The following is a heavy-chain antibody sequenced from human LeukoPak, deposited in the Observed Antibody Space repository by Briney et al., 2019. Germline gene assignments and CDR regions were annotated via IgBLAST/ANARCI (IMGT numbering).Heavy chain of an antibody. CDR2: LGSDGNRQ. CDR3: ATDNWGPRFDP. Sequence: GGSLRLSCTAPRFTFSDYNMHAVRQAPGKGLEWVAFLGSDGNRQSCAVTVKGRFAVSRDNSKDTQYLQLNSLRIDETALYYCATDNWGPRFDPWGEGTLVTVSS. V-gene: IGHV3-30*02. D-gene: IGHD7-27*01. CDR1: RFTFSDYN. J-gene: IGHJ5*02.